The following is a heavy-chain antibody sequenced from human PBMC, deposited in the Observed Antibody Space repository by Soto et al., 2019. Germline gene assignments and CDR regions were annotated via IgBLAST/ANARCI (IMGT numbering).Heavy chain of an antibody. D-gene: IGHD6-13*01. Sequence: ASVKVSCKASGYTFTGYYMHWVRQAPGQGLEWMGWINPNSGGTNYAQKFQGWVTMTRDTSISTAYMELSRLRSDDTAVYYCARDRGAWGIAAKKQGHQYYSGMDVWAQGTTVTV. CDR2: INPNSGGT. J-gene: IGHJ6*02. CDR3: ARDRGAWGIAAKKQGHQYYSGMDV. V-gene: IGHV1-2*04. CDR1: GYTFTGYY.